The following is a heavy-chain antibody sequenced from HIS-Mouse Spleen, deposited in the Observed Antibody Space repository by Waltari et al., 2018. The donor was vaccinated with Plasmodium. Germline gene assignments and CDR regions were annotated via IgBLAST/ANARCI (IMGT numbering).Heavy chain of an antibody. J-gene: IGHJ2*01. CDR1: GFPFSSYW. V-gene: IGHV3-7*01. Sequence: EVQLVESGGGLVQPGGSLSLSCAASGFPFSSYWCSWVRQSPGKGLEWVANIKQDGSEKYYVDSVKGRFTISRDNAKNSLYLQMNSLRAEDTAVYYCASSWYWYFDLWGRGTLVTVSS. D-gene: IGHD6-13*01. CDR3: ASSWYWYFDL. CDR2: IKQDGSEK.